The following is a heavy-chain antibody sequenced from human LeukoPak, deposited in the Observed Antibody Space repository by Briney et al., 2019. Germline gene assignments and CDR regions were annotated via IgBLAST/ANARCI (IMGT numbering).Heavy chain of an antibody. CDR1: GGSISSGDYY. V-gene: IGHV4-30-4*01. J-gene: IGHJ5*02. CDR3: ARLVKGGIAAANGWFDP. Sequence: PSQTLSLTCTVSGGSISSGDYYWSWIRQSPGKGLEWIGYIYYSGSTYYNPSLKSRVTISVDTSKNQFSLKLSSVTAADTAVYYCARLVKGGIAAANGWFDPWGQGTLVTVSS. D-gene: IGHD6-13*01. CDR2: IYYSGST.